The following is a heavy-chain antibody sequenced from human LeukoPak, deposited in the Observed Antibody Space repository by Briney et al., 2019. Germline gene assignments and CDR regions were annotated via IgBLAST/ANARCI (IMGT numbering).Heavy chain of an antibody. J-gene: IGHJ4*02. CDR1: GYTFTGYY. CDR2: INPNSGGT. CDR3: ARGTLTQWLVRGFNY. D-gene: IGHD6-19*01. V-gene: IGHV1-2*02. Sequence: ASVKVSCTASGYTFTGYYMHWVRQAPGQGLEWMGWINPNSGGTNYAQKFQGRVTMTRDTSISTAYMELSRLRSDDTAVYYCARGTLTQWLVRGFNYWGQGTLVTVSS.